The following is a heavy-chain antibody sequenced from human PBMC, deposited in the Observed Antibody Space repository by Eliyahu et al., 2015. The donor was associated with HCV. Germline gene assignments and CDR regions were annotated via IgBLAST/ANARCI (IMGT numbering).Heavy chain of an antibody. CDR2: TYYRSNWYN. D-gene: IGHD5-12*01. J-gene: IGHJ6*02. Sequence: QVQLQQSGPRLVKPSQTLXLTCXIXGDSXSXNXAPWXWXRQSPSRGLXWLGRTYYRSNWYNDYAVSVKSRITINADTSKNQFSLVLTSVTPDDTAVYFCARGRYGGYDYDFYFGMDVWGQGTTVTVSS. V-gene: IGHV6-1*01. CDR3: ARGRYGGYDYDFYFGMDV. CDR1: GDSXSXNXAP.